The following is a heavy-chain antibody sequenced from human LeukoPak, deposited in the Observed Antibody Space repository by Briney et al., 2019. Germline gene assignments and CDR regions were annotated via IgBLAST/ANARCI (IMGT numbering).Heavy chain of an antibody. D-gene: IGHD2-2*01. CDR3: ARDGTSTDDY. J-gene: IGHJ4*02. V-gene: IGHV1-18*01. CDR1: GYTFSNFG. CDR2: ISGNNDNP. Sequence: RASVTVSCKTSGYTFSNFGINWVRQAPGQGLEWMAWISGNNDNPNYGQKFQGRFTVTTDSSTSTAYMELRNLRSDDTAVYYCARDGTSTDDYWGQGTLVTVSS.